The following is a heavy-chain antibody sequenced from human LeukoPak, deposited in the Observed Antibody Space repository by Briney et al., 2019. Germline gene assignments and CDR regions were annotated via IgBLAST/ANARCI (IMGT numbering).Heavy chain of an antibody. J-gene: IGHJ6*03. D-gene: IGHD5-12*01. CDR3: AREGGYAPPGYYYYYMDV. CDR2: ISSSSSYI. V-gene: IGHV3-21*01. Sequence: KPGGSLRLSCAASGFTFSSYGMSWVRQAPGKGLEWVSSISSSSSYIYYADSVKGRFTISRDNAKNSLYLQMNSLRAEDTAVYYCAREGGYAPPGYYYYYMDVWGKGTTVTISS. CDR1: GFTFSSYG.